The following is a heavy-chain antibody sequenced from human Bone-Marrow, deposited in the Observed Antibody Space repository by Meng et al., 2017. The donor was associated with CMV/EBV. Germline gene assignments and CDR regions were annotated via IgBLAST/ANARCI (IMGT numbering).Heavy chain of an antibody. V-gene: IGHV3-21*01. CDR1: GFTFSSYA. Sequence: GESLKISCAASGFTFSSYAMSWVRQAPGKGLEWVSSISSSSSYIYYADSVKGRFTISRDNAKNSLYLQMNSLRAEDTAVYYCARGEGWGQGTLVTVSS. J-gene: IGHJ4*02. CDR2: ISSSSSYI. CDR3: ARGEG.